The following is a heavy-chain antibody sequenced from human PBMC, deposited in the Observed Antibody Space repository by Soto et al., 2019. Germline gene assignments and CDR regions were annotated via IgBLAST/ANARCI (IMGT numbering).Heavy chain of an antibody. J-gene: IGHJ6*02. Sequence: QVQLVESGGGVVQPGRSLRLSCAASGFTFSSYAMHWVRQAPGTGLEWVAVISYDGSNKYYADSVKGRFTISRDNSKSTLYLQMNSLRAEDTAVYYCAREIVATIGYYYYYGMDVWGQVTTVTVAS. CDR2: ISYDGSNK. V-gene: IGHV3-30-3*01. CDR1: GFTFSSYA. CDR3: AREIVATIGYYYYYGMDV. D-gene: IGHD5-12*01.